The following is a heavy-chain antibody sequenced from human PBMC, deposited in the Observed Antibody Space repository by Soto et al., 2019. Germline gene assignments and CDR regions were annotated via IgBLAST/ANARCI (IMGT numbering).Heavy chain of an antibody. J-gene: IGHJ1*01. CDR2: ISTSSTHI. Sequence: EVQLVESGGGLVKPGGSLRLSCAASGFTFSTYTMNWVRQAPGKGLEWVSSISTSSTHIYYADSVKGRFTISRDNAKNSLYLQMNSLRAEDTAVFYCATDKFGASYFQKWGQGTLVTVSS. CDR1: GFTFSTYT. V-gene: IGHV3-21*01. D-gene: IGHD3-10*01. CDR3: ATDKFGASYFQK.